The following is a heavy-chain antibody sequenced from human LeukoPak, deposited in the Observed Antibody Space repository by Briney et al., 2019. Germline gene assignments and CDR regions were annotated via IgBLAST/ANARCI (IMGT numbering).Heavy chain of an antibody. CDR2: ITYSGST. J-gene: IGHJ3*01. Sequence: SETLSLTCAVYGGSFSGYYWSWIRQPPGKGLEWIGEITYSGSTNYNSSLKSRVTISVDTSKNQFSLKLNSVTAADTAVYHCARDYTSWGQGTMVTVSS. CDR1: GGSFSGYY. V-gene: IGHV4-34*01. CDR3: ARDYTS. D-gene: IGHD4-11*01.